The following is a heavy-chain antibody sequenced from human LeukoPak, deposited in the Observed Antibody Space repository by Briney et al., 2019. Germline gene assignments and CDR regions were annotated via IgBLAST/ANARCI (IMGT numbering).Heavy chain of an antibody. D-gene: IGHD6-6*01. J-gene: IGHJ5*02. CDR2: INSDGSST. CDR1: GFTFSSYW. Sequence: AGGSLRLSCAASGFTFSSYWMHWVRQAPGKWLVWVSRINSDGSSTSYADSVKGRFTISRDNAKNTLYLQMNSLRAEDTAVYYCARDREYTFDPWGQGTLVTVSS. CDR3: ARDREYTFDP. V-gene: IGHV3-74*01.